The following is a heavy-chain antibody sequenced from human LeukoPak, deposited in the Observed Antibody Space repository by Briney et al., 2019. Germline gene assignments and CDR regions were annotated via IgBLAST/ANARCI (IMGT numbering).Heavy chain of an antibody. Sequence: PGGSLRLSCAASGFTFSSYGMHWVRQAPGKGLEWVAVISVDGSDKYYADSVKGRFTISRDSSKNTLCLQMNSLRAEDTAVYYCAKDQRWLDHFDYWGQGTLVTVSS. D-gene: IGHD5-18*01. CDR1: GFTFSSYG. CDR2: ISVDGSDK. CDR3: AKDQRWLDHFDY. J-gene: IGHJ4*02. V-gene: IGHV3-30*18.